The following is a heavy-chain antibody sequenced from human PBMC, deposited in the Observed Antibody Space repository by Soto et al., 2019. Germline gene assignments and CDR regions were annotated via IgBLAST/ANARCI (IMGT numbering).Heavy chain of an antibody. CDR3: ARGGASSKCFGP. CDR1: GGSITSGGSF. J-gene: IGHJ5*02. CDR2: IGYSGAT. Sequence: SETLSLTCTVSGGSITSGGSFWSWIRQHPGKGPEWIAFIGYSGATSYNPSLASRVTISADTYKSQFSLNLRSVTAADTAVYFCARGGASSKCFGPWGRGTLVIVSS. D-gene: IGHD2-15*01. V-gene: IGHV4-31*03.